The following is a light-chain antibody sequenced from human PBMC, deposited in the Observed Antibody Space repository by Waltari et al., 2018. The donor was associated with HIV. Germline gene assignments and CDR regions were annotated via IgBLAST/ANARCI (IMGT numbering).Light chain of an antibody. CDR3: QQYNTYPLT. Sequence: IQMTQSPSSLPASLGDRVTITCRAIQAISNSLAWFRQKPGKAPQSLIFDASSLQSGVPSKFRGSGSGTDFTLTINNLQPEDFATYYCQQYNTYPLTFGGGTTVEIK. V-gene: IGKV1-16*02. CDR1: QAISNS. CDR2: DAS. J-gene: IGKJ4*01.